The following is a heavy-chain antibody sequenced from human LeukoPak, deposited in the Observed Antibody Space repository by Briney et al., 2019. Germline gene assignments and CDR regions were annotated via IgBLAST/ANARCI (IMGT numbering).Heavy chain of an antibody. CDR1: GFNFSNYA. V-gene: IGHV3-64*01. CDR2: ISSNGGST. CDR3: ARDGGDIVVVTASYYYMDV. Sequence: GGSLRLSCAASGFNFSNYAMHWVRQAPGKGLEYVAAISSNGGSTYYAHSVKGRFTISRDNSKNTLYLQMGSPRPEDMAVYYRARDGGDIVVVTASYYYMDVWGKGTTVTVSS. J-gene: IGHJ6*03. D-gene: IGHD2-21*02.